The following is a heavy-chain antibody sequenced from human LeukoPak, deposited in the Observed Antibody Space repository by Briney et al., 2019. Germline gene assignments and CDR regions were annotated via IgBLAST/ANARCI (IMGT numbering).Heavy chain of an antibody. D-gene: IGHD6-13*01. J-gene: IGHJ4*02. CDR2: INPNSGGT. CDR1: GYTFTGYY. Sequence: ASVKVSCKASGYTFTGYYMHWVRQAPGQGLEWMGWINPNSGGTHFAQKFEGRVTMTRDTSISTAYMELSSLRSDDTAIYYCARGFSSWYLSPYYFEFWGQGTLVTVSP. V-gene: IGHV1-2*02. CDR3: ARGFSSWYLSPYYFEF.